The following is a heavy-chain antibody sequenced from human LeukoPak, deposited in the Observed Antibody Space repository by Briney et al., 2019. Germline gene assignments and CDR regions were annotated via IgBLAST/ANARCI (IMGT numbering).Heavy chain of an antibody. J-gene: IGHJ4*02. CDR2: IYHSGST. D-gene: IGHD6-19*01. CDR3: ARSNPYSSGWYGPFTFDY. CDR1: GYSISSGYY. Sequence: SSETLSLTCTVSGYSISSGYYWGWIRQPPGKGLEWIGSIYHSGSTYYNPSLKSRVTISVDTSKNQFSLKLSSVTAADTAVYYCARSNPYSSGWYGPFTFDYWGQGTLVTVSS. V-gene: IGHV4-38-2*02.